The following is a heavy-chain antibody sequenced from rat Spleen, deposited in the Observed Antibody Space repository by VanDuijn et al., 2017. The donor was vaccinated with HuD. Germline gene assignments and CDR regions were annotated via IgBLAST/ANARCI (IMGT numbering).Heavy chain of an antibody. CDR3: AKGRYYSSYIYYVMDA. V-gene: IGHV5-58*01. D-gene: IGHD1-2*01. CDR2: INTDGGST. Sequence: EVQLVETGGGLVQPGRSLKLSCVASGFTFSSYWMYWIRQAPGKGLEWVSSINTDGGSTYYPDSVKGRITISRDNAENTVYLQMNSLRSEDTATYYCAKGRYYSSYIYYVMDAWGQGASVTVSS. CDR1: GFTFSSYW. J-gene: IGHJ4*01.